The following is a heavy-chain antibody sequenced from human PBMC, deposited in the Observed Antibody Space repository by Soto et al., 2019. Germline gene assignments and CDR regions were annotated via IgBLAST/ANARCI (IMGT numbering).Heavy chain of an antibody. J-gene: IGHJ6*02. CDR1: GGTFGSYA. Sequence: QVQLVQSGAEVKKPGSSVKVSCKASGGTFGSYAISWVRQAPGQGLEWMGGIIPIPGTANYAQKFQGRVTSAADESTSTAYIELSSLRSEDTDVYYCARSQGSSTSLEIYYYYYYGMDVWGQGTTVTVSS. V-gene: IGHV1-69*01. CDR3: ARSQGSSTSLEIYYYYYYGMDV. CDR2: IIPIPGTA. D-gene: IGHD2-2*01.